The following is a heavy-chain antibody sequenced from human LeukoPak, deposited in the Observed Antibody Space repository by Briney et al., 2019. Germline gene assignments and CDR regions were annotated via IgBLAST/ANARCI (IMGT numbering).Heavy chain of an antibody. CDR2: INHSGST. J-gene: IGHJ3*02. D-gene: IGHD2-21*01. Sequence: SETLSLTCAVYGGSFSGYYWSWIRQPPGKGLEWIGEINHSGSTNYNPSLKSPVTISVDTSKNQFSLKLSSVTAADTAVYYCARVSVVGNAAFDIWGQGTMVTVSS. CDR1: GGSFSGYY. CDR3: ARVSVVGNAAFDI. V-gene: IGHV4-34*01.